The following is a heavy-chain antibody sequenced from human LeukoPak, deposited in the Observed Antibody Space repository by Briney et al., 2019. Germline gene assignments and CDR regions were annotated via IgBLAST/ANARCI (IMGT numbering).Heavy chain of an antibody. CDR2: ISGSGGST. J-gene: IGHJ5*02. D-gene: IGHD2-15*01. Sequence: GGSLRHSCAASGFTFSSYAMSWVRQAPGKGLEWVSAISGSGGSTYYADSVKGRFTISRDNSKNTLYLQMNSLRAEDTAVYYCAKDFTIVVVVAATRGYNWFDPWGQGTLVTVSS. V-gene: IGHV3-23*01. CDR3: AKDFTIVVVVAATRGYNWFDP. CDR1: GFTFSSYA.